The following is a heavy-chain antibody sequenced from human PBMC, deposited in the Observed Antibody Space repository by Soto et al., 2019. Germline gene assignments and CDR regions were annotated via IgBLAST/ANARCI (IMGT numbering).Heavy chain of an antibody. CDR2: IYYSGST. J-gene: IGHJ4*02. D-gene: IGHD1-1*01. Sequence: PSETLSLTCTVSGGSISSYYWSWIRQPPGKGLEWIGYIYYSGSTNYNPSLKSRVTISVDTSKNQFSLKLSSVTAADTAVYYCARFGLNDWDYYFDYWGQGTLVTVSS. CDR1: GGSISSYY. V-gene: IGHV4-59*01. CDR3: ARFGLNDWDYYFDY.